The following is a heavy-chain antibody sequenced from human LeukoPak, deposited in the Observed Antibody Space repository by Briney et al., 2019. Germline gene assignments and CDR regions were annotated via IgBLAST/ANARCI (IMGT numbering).Heavy chain of an antibody. V-gene: IGHV4-34*01. CDR2: INHSGST. CDR1: GGSISSYY. J-gene: IGHJ5*02. D-gene: IGHD1-7*01. Sequence: PSETLSLTCTVSGGSISSYYWSWIRQSPGKGLEWIGEINHSGSTNYNPSLKSRVTISVGTSKNQFSLKLSSVTAADTAVYYCARGEDWNYGVDWFDPWGQGTLVTVSS. CDR3: ARGEDWNYGVDWFDP.